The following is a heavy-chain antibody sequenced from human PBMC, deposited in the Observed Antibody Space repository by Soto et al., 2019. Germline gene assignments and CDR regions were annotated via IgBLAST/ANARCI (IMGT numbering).Heavy chain of an antibody. CDR1: GGSFDGYY. V-gene: IGHV4-34*01. CDR2: IHHSGST. J-gene: IGHJ6*04. D-gene: IGHD3-3*02. CDR3: ERGVHSWTAYLF. Sequence: SETLSLTCALYGGSFDGYYWSWIRQSPGKGLEWIGEIHHSGSTKYNPSLKRRVSLSVDTSTKQFSLKLTSMTAADRDVYYCERGVHSWTAYLFWGEGVPVGVSS.